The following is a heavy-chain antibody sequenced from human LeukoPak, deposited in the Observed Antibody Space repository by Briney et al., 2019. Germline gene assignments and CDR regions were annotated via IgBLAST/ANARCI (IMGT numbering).Heavy chain of an antibody. Sequence: GGSLRLSCAASGFTFSSYAMSWVRQAPGKGLEWVSGILSSGGSTYYADSVKGRFTISRDNSKNTLYLHMNTLRPEDTALYYCAKAGGYCSGGNCYANYWGQGTLVTVSS. D-gene: IGHD2-15*01. CDR3: AKAGGYCSGGNCYANY. CDR2: ILSSGGST. J-gene: IGHJ4*02. CDR1: GFTFSSYA. V-gene: IGHV3-23*01.